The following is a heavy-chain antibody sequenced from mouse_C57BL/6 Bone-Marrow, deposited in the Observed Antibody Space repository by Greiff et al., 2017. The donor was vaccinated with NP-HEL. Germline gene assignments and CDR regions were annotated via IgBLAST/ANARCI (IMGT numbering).Heavy chain of an antibody. D-gene: IGHD2-4*01. CDR2: IRSKSNNYAT. Sequence: VQLKQSGGGLVQPKGSLKLSCAASGFSFNTYAMNWVRQAPGQGLEWVARIRSKSNNYATYNADSVKDRFTISRNDSEDMLYLQMNNVKTGATSMDYCVRQSYDYDEVYGMDYWGQGTSVTVSS. J-gene: IGHJ4*01. CDR3: VRQSYDYDEVYGMDY. CDR1: GFSFNTYA. V-gene: IGHV10-1*01.